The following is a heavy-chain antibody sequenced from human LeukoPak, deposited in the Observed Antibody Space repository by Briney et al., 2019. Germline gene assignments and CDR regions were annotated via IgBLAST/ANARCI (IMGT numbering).Heavy chain of an antibody. Sequence: GGSLRLSCAASGLTFSSYDMHWVRQVTGKGLEWVSAIGRAGDTYYAGSVKGRFTISRDNSKNTLYLQMNSLRAEHTAVYYRARVDKAMDTVWGQGTLVSVSS. V-gene: IGHV3-13*04. D-gene: IGHD5-18*01. CDR1: GLTFSSYD. CDR2: IGRAGDT. CDR3: ARVDKAMDTV. J-gene: IGHJ4*02.